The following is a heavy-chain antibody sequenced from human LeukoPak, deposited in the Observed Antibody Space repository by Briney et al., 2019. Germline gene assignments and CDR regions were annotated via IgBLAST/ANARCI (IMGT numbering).Heavy chain of an antibody. Sequence: KPGESLKISCNGSGYGFTSYWVAWVRQMTGKGLEWMGIIYPGDSDTRYSPSFQGQVIISADKSISTAYLQWSSLKASDTAMYYCARQLTGTIGYWGQGTLVTVSS. J-gene: IGHJ4*02. CDR3: ARQLTGTIGY. CDR2: IYPGDSDT. D-gene: IGHD1-7*01. CDR1: GYGFTSYW. V-gene: IGHV5-51*01.